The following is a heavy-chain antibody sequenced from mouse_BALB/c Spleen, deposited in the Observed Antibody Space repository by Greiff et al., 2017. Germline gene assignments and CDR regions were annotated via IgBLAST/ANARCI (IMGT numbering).Heavy chain of an antibody. V-gene: IGHV14-3*02. J-gene: IGHJ2*01. CDR1: GFNIKDTY. D-gene: IGHD1-1*01. CDR2: IDPANGNT. CDR3: ARGYYGTY. Sequence: VQLKQSGAELVKPGASVKLSCTASGFNIKDTYMHWVKQRPEQGLEWIGRIDPANGNTKYDPKFQGKATITADTSSNTAYLQLSSLTSEDTAVYYCARGYYGTYWGQGTTLTVSS.